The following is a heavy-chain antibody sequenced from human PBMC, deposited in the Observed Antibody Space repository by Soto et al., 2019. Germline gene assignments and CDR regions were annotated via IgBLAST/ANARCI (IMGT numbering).Heavy chain of an antibody. CDR2: IYYSGST. CDR1: GGSISSGGYY. J-gene: IGHJ4*02. D-gene: IGHD6-19*01. V-gene: IGHV4-31*03. CDR3: TRDPSSGWKYGAGGY. Sequence: QVQLQESGPGLVKPSQTLSLTCTVSGGSISSGGYYWSWIRQHPGKGLEWIGYIYYSGSTYYNPSLKSRVTISVDTSKNQFSLKLSSVTAADTAVYYCTRDPSSGWKYGAGGYWGQGTLVTVSS.